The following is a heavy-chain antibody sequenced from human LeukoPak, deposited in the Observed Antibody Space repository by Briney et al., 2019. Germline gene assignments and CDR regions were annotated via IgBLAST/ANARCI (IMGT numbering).Heavy chain of an antibody. CDR2: IYYSGST. Sequence: SETLSLTCTVSGGSISSYYWSWIRQPPGKGLEWIGYIYYSGSTNYNPSLKSRVTISVDTSKNQFSLKLSSVTAADTAVYYCARVRNYYDSGTIDYWGQGTLVTVSS. CDR3: ARVRNYYDSGTIDY. D-gene: IGHD3-10*01. J-gene: IGHJ4*02. V-gene: IGHV4-59*01. CDR1: GGSISSYY.